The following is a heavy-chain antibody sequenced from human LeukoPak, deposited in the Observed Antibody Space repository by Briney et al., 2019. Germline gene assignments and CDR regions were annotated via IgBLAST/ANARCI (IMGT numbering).Heavy chain of an antibody. CDR2: IYYSGST. Sequence: SETLSLTCTVSGGSISSSSYYWGWIRQPPGKGLEWIGSIYYSGSTYYNPSLKSRVTISVHTSKNQFSLNLSSVTAADTAVYYCVRVVGYGDYWYFDLWGRGTLVTVSS. CDR3: VRVVGYGDYWYFDL. V-gene: IGHV4-39*07. J-gene: IGHJ2*01. D-gene: IGHD4-17*01. CDR1: GGSISSSSYY.